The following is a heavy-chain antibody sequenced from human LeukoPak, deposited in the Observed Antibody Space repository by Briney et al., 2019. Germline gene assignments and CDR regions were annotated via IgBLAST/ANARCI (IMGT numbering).Heavy chain of an antibody. Sequence: ASVKVSCKASGYTFTSYYIHWVRQAPGQGLEWMGIINPSGGSTSYAQKFQGRVTMTRDTSTSTVYMEVNSLRAEDTAVYYCARDLNWETYWGQGTLVTVSS. D-gene: IGHD1-1*01. CDR2: INPSGGST. CDR1: GYTFTSYY. V-gene: IGHV1-46*01. CDR3: ARDLNWETY. J-gene: IGHJ4*02.